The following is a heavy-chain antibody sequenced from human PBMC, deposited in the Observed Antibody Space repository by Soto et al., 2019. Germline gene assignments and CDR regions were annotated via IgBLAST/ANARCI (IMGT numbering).Heavy chain of an antibody. CDR1: GGSISSSNW. CDR3: ARVGVGELLALDY. CDR2: IYHSGST. V-gene: IGHV4-4*02. Sequence: QVQLQESGPGLVKPSGTLSLTCAVSGGSISSSNWWSWVRQPPGKGLEWIGEIYHSGSTNYTPSLKRRVTISVDKSKNQCSLKLSSVTAADTAVYYCARVGVGELLALDYWGQGTLVTVSS. D-gene: IGHD3-10*01. J-gene: IGHJ4*02.